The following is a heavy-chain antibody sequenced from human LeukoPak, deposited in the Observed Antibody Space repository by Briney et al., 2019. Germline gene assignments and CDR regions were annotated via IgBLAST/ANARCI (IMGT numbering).Heavy chain of an antibody. D-gene: IGHD3-16*01. CDR3: AREINYVNY. CDR1: GGSISSGGYY. J-gene: IGHJ4*02. CDR2: IYHSGST. V-gene: IGHV4-30-2*01. Sequence: SETLSLTCTVSGGSISSGGYYWSWIRQPPGKGLEWIGYIYHSGSTYYNPFLKSRVTISVDRSKNQFSLKLSSVTAADTAVYYCAREINYVNYWGQGTLVTVSS.